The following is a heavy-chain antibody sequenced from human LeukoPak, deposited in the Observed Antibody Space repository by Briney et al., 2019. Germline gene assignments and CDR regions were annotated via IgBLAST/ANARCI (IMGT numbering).Heavy chain of an antibody. CDR3: ATGMGATTQAYYFDY. CDR2: FDPGDGET. Sequence: ASVKVSCKVSGYTVADLSMHWVRQAPGKGLVWMGSFDPGDGETIYAQKSQGRVTMTEDTSTDTAYMVLSSLRSEDTAVYYCATGMGATTQAYYFDYWGQGTLVTVSS. J-gene: IGHJ4*02. V-gene: IGHV1-24*01. CDR1: GYTVADLS. D-gene: IGHD1-26*01.